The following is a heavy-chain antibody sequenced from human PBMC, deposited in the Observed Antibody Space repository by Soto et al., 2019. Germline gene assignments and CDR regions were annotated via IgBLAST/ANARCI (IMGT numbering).Heavy chain of an antibody. J-gene: IGHJ4*02. Sequence: QVQLQQWGAGLLKPSETLSLTCAVYGGSCSGYYWSWIRQPPGKGLEWSGEINHSGSTNYNPSRRSRVTLSVDTYKNQFSLKLSSVTAADTAVYYCASVRVRGYSSSWVDYWGQGTLVTVSS. V-gene: IGHV4-34*01. CDR3: ASVRVRGYSSSWVDY. CDR1: GGSCSGYY. D-gene: IGHD6-13*01. CDR2: INHSGST.